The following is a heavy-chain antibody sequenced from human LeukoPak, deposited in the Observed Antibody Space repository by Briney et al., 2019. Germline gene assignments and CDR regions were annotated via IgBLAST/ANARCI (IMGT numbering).Heavy chain of an antibody. V-gene: IGHV3-11*01. CDR1: GFTFSDYY. CDR2: ISSSGSTI. D-gene: IGHD5-12*01. CDR3: AKGAGYDHPDY. J-gene: IGHJ4*02. Sequence: PGGSLRLSCAASGFTFSDYYMSWIRQAPGKGLEGVSYISSSGSTIYYADSVKGRFTISKDKDKNSLYLQMNSLRAEDTAVYYCAKGAGYDHPDYWGQGTLVTVSS.